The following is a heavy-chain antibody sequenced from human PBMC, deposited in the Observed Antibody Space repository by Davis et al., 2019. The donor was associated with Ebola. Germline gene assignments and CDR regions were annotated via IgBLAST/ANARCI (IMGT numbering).Heavy chain of an antibody. CDR1: GGSISSYY. CDR3: ARAYGSGQLAFDI. V-gene: IGHV4-59*01. Sequence: GSLRLSCTVSGGSISSYYWSWIRQPPGKGLEWIGYIYYSGSTNYNPSLKSRVTISVDTSKNQFSLKLRSVTAADTAVYYCARAYGSGQLAFDIWGQGTMVTVSS. J-gene: IGHJ3*02. CDR2: IYYSGST. D-gene: IGHD3-10*01.